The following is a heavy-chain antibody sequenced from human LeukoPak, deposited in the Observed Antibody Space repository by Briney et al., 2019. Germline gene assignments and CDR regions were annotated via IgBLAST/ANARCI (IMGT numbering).Heavy chain of an antibody. D-gene: IGHD5-18*01. CDR2: INSDGSST. Sequence: GGSLRLSCAASGFTFSSYWMHWVRHAPGKGLVWVSRINSDGSSTSYADSVKGRFTISRDNAKNTLYLQMNSLRAEDTAVYYCARLPVDTAMESGYWGQGTLVTVSS. V-gene: IGHV3-74*01. CDR1: GFTFSSYW. J-gene: IGHJ4*02. CDR3: ARLPVDTAMESGY.